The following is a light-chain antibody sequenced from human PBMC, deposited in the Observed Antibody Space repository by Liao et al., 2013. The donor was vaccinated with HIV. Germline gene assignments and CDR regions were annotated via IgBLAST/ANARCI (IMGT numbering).Light chain of an antibody. Sequence: SYVLTQPPSVSVAPGKTARITCGGNNIGIKSVQWYQQKPGQAPVLVMYHDTDRPSGIPERFSGSNSGNTATLTITRVEAGDEADYYCQVWDSSSDHVVFGGGTKVTVL. CDR2: HDT. V-gene: IGLV3-21*01. CDR3: QVWDSSSDHVV. CDR1: NIGIKS. J-gene: IGLJ2*01.